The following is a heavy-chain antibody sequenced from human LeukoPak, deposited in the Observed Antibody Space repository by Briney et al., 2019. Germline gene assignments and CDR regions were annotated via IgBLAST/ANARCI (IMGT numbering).Heavy chain of an antibody. CDR3: ATTAMVDDGYDSHLDY. D-gene: IGHD5-18*01. Sequence: ASVKVSCKVSGYTLTELSMHWVRQAPGKGLEWMGGFDPEDGETIYAQKFQGRVTMTEDTSTDTAYMELSSLRSEDTAVYYCATTAMVDDGYDSHLDYWGQGTLVTVSS. V-gene: IGHV1-24*01. J-gene: IGHJ4*02. CDR2: FDPEDGET. CDR1: GYTLTELS.